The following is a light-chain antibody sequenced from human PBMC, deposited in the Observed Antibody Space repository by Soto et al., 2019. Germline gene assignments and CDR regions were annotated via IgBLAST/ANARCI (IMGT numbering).Light chain of an antibody. CDR2: DAS. V-gene: IGKV1-5*01. Sequence: DIQMTQSPSTLSASVGDRVTITCRASQSISSWLAWYQQKPGKAPKLLIYDASSLESGVPSRFSGSGSGTKFTLTISSLQPDDFATYYCQQYNSYWGTFGQGTKGDIK. J-gene: IGKJ1*01. CDR3: QQYNSYWGT. CDR1: QSISSW.